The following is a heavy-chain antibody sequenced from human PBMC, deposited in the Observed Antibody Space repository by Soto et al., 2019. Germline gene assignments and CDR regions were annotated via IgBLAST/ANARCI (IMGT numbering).Heavy chain of an antibody. D-gene: IGHD3-3*01. Sequence: ASVKVSCKASGYTFTSYDINWVRQATGQGLEWMGWMNPNSGNTGYAQKFQGRVTMTRNTSISTAYMELSSLRSEDTAVYYCARGDRVSIYYVFGSVFYRSADYYYYYYMDFRGKGPTVTVSS. V-gene: IGHV1-8*01. CDR1: GYTFTSYD. CDR3: ARGDRVSIYYVFGSVFYRSADYYYYYYMDF. CDR2: MNPNSGNT. J-gene: IGHJ6*03.